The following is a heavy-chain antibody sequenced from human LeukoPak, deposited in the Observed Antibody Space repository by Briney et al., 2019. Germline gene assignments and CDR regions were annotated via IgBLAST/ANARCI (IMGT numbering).Heavy chain of an antibody. CDR2: INPSGGST. CDR3: ASLGPPNFDY. J-gene: IGHJ4*02. Sequence: ASVKVSCKASGYTFTSYYMHWVRQAPGQGLEWMGIINPSGGSTSYAQKFQGRVTMTRDTSTSTVYMELSSLGSEDTAVYYCASLGPPNFDYWGQGTLVTVSS. CDR1: GYTFTSYY. V-gene: IGHV1-46*01.